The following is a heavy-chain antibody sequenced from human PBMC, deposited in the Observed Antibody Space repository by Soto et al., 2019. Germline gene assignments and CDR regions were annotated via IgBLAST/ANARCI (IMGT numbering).Heavy chain of an antibody. Sequence: ASVKVSCKASVFTSSGISWVRQAPGQRLEWMGWISTHNGNTIYAQKFQGRVIMTMDTSTTTVYMELRSLRPDDTAVNLCAREGILGLFDAYDLWGQGTMVTVSS. CDR1: VFTSSG. D-gene: IGHD3-3*01. J-gene: IGHJ3*01. V-gene: IGHV1-18*04. CDR3: AREGILGLFDAYDL. CDR2: ISTHNGNT.